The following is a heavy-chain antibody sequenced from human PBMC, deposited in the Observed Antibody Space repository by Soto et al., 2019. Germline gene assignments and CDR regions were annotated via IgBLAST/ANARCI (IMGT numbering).Heavy chain of an antibody. V-gene: IGHV3-7*01. CDR1: GFRYSYYC. CDR3: ARDSGYGSASSVNHYFDY. J-gene: IGHJ4*02. D-gene: IGHD3-10*01. CDR2: IKFDGSEI. Sequence: GGCRRLSCVACGFRYSYYCMSWVRQAPGRGLECVARIKFDGSEIHYADSAKGRFTISRDNAETSLYLQMRSLRDGDTAVYYCARDSGYGSASSVNHYFDYWGQGSLVTVSS.